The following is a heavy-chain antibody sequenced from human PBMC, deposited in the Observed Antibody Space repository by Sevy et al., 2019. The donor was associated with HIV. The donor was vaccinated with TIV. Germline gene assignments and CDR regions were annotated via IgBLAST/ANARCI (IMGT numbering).Heavy chain of an antibody. V-gene: IGHV3-48*01. J-gene: IGHJ6*02. D-gene: IGHD2-15*01. CDR2: ISSSSSTI. CDR1: GFTFSSYS. Sequence: GGSLRLSCAASGFTFSSYSMNWVRQAPGKGLEWVSYISSSSSTIYYADSVKGRFTSSRDNANKSLYLQMNSLSAEDTAVYYWASDGSQVRMVAAGYYYYYGMDVWGQGTTVTVSS. CDR3: ASDGSQVRMVAAGYYYYYGMDV.